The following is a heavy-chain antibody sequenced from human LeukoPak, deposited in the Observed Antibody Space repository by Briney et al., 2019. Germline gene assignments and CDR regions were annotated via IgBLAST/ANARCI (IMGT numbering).Heavy chain of an antibody. CDR3: TTLDTVDY. CDR1: GFTFSNAW. Sequence: PGGSLRLSCAASGFTFSNAWMSWVRQAPGKGLEWVGRIESKTDGGTTDYAAPVKGRFTISRDDSKNTLYLQMNSLKTEDTAVYYCTTLDTVDYWGQGTLVTVSS. CDR2: IESKTDGGTT. J-gene: IGHJ4*02. D-gene: IGHD5-18*01. V-gene: IGHV3-15*04.